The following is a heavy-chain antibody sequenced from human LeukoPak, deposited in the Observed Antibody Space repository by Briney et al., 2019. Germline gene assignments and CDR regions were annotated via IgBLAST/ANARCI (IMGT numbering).Heavy chain of an antibody. CDR1: GGSISSSSYY. J-gene: IGHJ4*02. V-gene: IGHV4-39*07. CDR2: INYSGST. Sequence: SETLSLTCTVSGGSISSSSYYWGWIRQPPGKGLEWMGSINYSGSTYYNPSLKSRVTISVDTSKNQFSLKLSSVTAADTAVYYCARGVRVVVADIDYWGQGTLVTVSS. D-gene: IGHD3-10*01. CDR3: ARGVRVVVADIDY.